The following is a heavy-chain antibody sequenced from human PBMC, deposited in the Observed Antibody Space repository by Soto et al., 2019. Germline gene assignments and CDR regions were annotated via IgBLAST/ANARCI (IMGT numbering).Heavy chain of an antibody. CDR2: ISVRGVT. D-gene: IGHD3-10*01. V-gene: IGHV3-23*01. CDR3: AKQQGSGSPYYYSMDV. CDR1: GFSLSNYA. J-gene: IGHJ6*02. Sequence: EVQLLESGGGLVQPGESLRLSCAASGFSLSNYAMSWVRQAPGKGLEWVSVISVRGVTFTAGAVKDRLTIARDNSKNTLRIEMNRERGEDTAVYYCAKQQGSGSPYYYSMDVWGQGTTVTVSS.